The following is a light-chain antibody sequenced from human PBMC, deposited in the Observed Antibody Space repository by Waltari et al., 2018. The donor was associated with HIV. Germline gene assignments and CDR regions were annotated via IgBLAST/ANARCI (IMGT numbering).Light chain of an antibody. J-gene: IGLJ3*02. V-gene: IGLV1-47*01. CDR3: SSWYDSLSGRV. CDR2: MYN. CDR1: NSYIGTTY. Sequence: QPVLTQPPSASRTPGQRVTTACSRTNSYIGTTYVHCYQHPPGTAPTPLIYMYNQQPPAAPDRFSCSKSDSSASLAITGLRSEAEAEYFCSSWYDSLSGRVFGGGTKLTVL.